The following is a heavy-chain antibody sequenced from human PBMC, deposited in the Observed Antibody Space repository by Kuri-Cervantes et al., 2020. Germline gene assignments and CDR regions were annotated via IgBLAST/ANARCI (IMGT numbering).Heavy chain of an antibody. J-gene: IGHJ4*02. CDR2: IKQDGSEK. Sequence: GGSLRLSCEASGFTFSYYWMNWVRQAPGKGLEWVANIKQDGSEKNYVDSVRGRFSISRDNAKNSLFLQMDSLRAEDTAVYYCARTTTTVTTLPHDYWGQGTLVTVSS. D-gene: IGHD4-17*01. CDR3: ARTTTTVTTLPHDY. V-gene: IGHV3-7*01. CDR1: GFTFSYYW.